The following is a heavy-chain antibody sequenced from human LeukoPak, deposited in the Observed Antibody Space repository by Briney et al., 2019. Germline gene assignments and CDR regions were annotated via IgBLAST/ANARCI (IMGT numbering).Heavy chain of an antibody. J-gene: IGHJ3*02. Sequence: GESLKISCKGSGYSFTSYWISWVRQMPGKGPEWMGRIDPSDSYTNYSPSFQGHVTISADKSISTAYLQWSSLKASDTAMYYCARRGGYDFNDAFDIWGQGTMVTVSS. V-gene: IGHV5-10-1*01. D-gene: IGHD5-12*01. CDR1: GYSFTSYW. CDR3: ARRGGYDFNDAFDI. CDR2: IDPSDSYT.